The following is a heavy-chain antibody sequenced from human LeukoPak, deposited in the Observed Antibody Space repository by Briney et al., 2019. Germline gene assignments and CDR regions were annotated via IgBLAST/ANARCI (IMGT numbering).Heavy chain of an antibody. Sequence: SGTLSLTCAVSGGSISSTNWWSWVRQSPGKGLEWIGEIYHSGITNYNPSLKSRVTISVDTSKNQFSLKLSSVTAADTAVYYCARGVGCSSTSCYNTYYYYMDVWGKGTTVTVSS. CDR3: ARGVGCSSTSCYNTYYYYMDV. J-gene: IGHJ6*03. CDR1: GGSISSTNW. D-gene: IGHD2-2*02. CDR2: IYHSGIT. V-gene: IGHV4-4*02.